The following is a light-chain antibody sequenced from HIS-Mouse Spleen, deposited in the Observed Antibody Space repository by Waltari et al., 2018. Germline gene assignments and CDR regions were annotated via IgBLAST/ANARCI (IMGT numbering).Light chain of an antibody. CDR2: EVS. J-gene: IGLJ2*01. V-gene: IGLV2-8*01. CDR3: SSYAGSNNLV. CDR1: SSHVGGYNY. Sequence: QSALTQPPSASGSPGHSVPISCTRPSSHVGGYNYVSWYQQHPGKAPKLMIYEVSKRPSGVPDRFSGSKSGNTASLTVSGLQAEDEADYYCSSYAGSNNLVFGGGTKLTVL.